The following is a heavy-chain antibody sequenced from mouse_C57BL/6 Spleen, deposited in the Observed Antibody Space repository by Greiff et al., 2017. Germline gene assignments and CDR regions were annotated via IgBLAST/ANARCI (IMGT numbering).Heavy chain of an antibody. CDR1: GFSLSTFGMG. V-gene: IGHV8-8*01. J-gene: IGHJ3*01. D-gene: IGHD1-1*01. CDR3: ARTDYYGSSSDWFAY. CDR2: IWWDDDK. Sequence: QVTLKESGPGILQPSQTLSLTCSFSGFSLSTFGMGVGWIRQPSGKGLEWLAHIWWDDDKYYNPALKSRLTISKDTSKNQVFLKIANVDTADTATYYCARTDYYGSSSDWFAYWGQGTLVTVSA.